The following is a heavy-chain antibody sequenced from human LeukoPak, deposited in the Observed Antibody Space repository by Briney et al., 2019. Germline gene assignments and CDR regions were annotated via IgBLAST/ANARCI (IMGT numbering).Heavy chain of an antibody. CDR3: AKDDGWVQYAN. CDR2: LTTGGST. CDR1: GFTFSSYG. D-gene: IGHD5-24*01. V-gene: IGHV3-23*01. J-gene: IGHJ4*02. Sequence: GGSLRLSCAASGFTFSSYGMSWVRQAPGKGLEWVSSLTTGGSTFYADSVKGRFIISRDNSKNTLYLQMNSLRAEDTAVYYCAKDDGWVQYANWGQGTLVTVSS.